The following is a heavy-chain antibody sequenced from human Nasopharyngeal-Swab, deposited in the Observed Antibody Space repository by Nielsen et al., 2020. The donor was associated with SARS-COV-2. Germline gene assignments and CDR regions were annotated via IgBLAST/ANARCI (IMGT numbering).Heavy chain of an antibody. CDR3: AKDPMLGPLDY. D-gene: IGHD3-10*02. Sequence: VRQMPGKGLEWVSAISGSGGSTYYADSVKGRFTISRDNSKNTLYLQMNSLRAEDTAVYYCAKDPMLGPLDYWGQGTLVTVSS. V-gene: IGHV3-23*01. CDR2: ISGSGGST. J-gene: IGHJ4*02.